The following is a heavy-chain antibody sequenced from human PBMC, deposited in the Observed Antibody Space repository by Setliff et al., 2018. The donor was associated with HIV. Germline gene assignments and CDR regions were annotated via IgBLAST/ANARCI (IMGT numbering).Heavy chain of an antibody. D-gene: IGHD6-13*01. CDR3: ARAPPGDSSSWYGNPCFDS. V-gene: IGHV3-7*03. CDR1: GFTFDSFW. Sequence: GGSLRLSCITSGFTFDSFWMGWVRQAPGKGLEWVANINQDGRDKYFVDSVRGRLTISRDNAKNSLFLQMDGLRAGDTAVYYCARAPPGDSSSWYGNPCFDSWGQGTLVTVSS. CDR2: INQDGRDK. J-gene: IGHJ4*02.